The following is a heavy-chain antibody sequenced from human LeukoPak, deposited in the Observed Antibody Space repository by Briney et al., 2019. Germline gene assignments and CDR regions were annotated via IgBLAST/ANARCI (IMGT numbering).Heavy chain of an antibody. CDR3: AREASGPMGGGVSN. D-gene: IGHD3-10*01. Sequence: ASVKVSCKASGGTFSSYAIRWVGQAPGQGLEWMGGIIPIFGTANYAQKFQGRVTITAEESTSTAYMELSSLRSEDTAVYYCAREASGPMGGGVSNWGQGTLVTVSS. CDR2: IIPIFGTA. CDR1: GGTFSSYA. J-gene: IGHJ4*02. V-gene: IGHV1-69*13.